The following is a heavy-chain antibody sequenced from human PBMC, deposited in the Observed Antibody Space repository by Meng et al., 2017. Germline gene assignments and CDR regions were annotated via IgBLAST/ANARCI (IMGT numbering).Heavy chain of an antibody. J-gene: IGHJ4*02. CDR2: ISSSGSTI. V-gene: IGHV3-48*03. CDR1: GFTFSSYE. D-gene: IGHD6-13*01. CDR3: ARDGSYSSSWYWVY. Sequence: GESLKISCAASGFTFSSYEMNWVRQAPGKGLEWVSYISSSGSTIYYADSVKGRFTISRDNAKNSLYLQMNSLRAEDTAVYYCARDGSYSSSWYWVYWGQGMLVVFSS.